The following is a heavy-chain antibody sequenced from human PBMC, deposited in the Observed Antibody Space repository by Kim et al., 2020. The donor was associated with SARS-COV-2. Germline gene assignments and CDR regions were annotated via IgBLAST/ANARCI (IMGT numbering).Heavy chain of an antibody. Sequence: SETLSLTCTVSGGSISSSSYYWGWIRQPPGKGLEWIGSIYYSGSTYYNPSLKSRVTISVDTSKNQFSLKLSSVTAADTAVYYCARHGGVIAYYYYGMDVWSQGTTVTVSS. D-gene: IGHD3-16*01. J-gene: IGHJ6*02. CDR3: ARHGGVIAYYYYGMDV. CDR1: GGSISSSSYY. CDR2: IYYSGST. V-gene: IGHV4-39*01.